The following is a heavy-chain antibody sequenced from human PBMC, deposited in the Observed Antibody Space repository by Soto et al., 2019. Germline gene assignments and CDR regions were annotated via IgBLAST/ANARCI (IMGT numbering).Heavy chain of an antibody. Sequence: QVQLVESGGGVVQPGRSLRLSCAASGFTFSSYGMHWVRQAPGKGLEWVAVIWYDVSNKYYADSVKGRFTISRDNSKNTLYLQMNSLRAEDTAVYYCARKYYYDNSGYYDDYWGQGTLVTVSS. CDR1: GFTFSSYG. CDR2: IWYDVSNK. D-gene: IGHD3-22*01. J-gene: IGHJ4*02. V-gene: IGHV3-33*01. CDR3: ARKYYYDNSGYYDDY.